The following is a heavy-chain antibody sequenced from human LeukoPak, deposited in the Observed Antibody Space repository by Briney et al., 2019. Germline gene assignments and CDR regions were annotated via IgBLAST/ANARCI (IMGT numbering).Heavy chain of an antibody. V-gene: IGHV4-59*08. Sequence: PSETLSLTCTVSGVSISSYHWSWIRQPPGKGLEWIGYIYYSGSTNYNPSLKSRVTISVDTSKNEFSLKVSSVTAADTAVYYCAGSCSSTSCPHGDRDAFDIWGQGTMVTVSS. J-gene: IGHJ3*02. CDR1: GVSISSYH. CDR3: AGSCSSTSCPHGDRDAFDI. D-gene: IGHD2-2*01. CDR2: IYYSGST.